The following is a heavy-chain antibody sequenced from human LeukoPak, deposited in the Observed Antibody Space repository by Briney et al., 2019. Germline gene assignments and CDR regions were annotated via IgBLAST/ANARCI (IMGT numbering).Heavy chain of an antibody. V-gene: IGHV4-30-4*01. Sequence: ASETLSLTCTVSGGSISSGDYYWSWIRQPPGKGLEWIGYIYYSGSTYYNPPLKSRVTISVDTSKNQFSLKLSSVTAADTAVYYCARERSSWYGSNFDYWGQGTLVTVSS. CDR3: ARERSSWYGSNFDY. J-gene: IGHJ4*02. CDR2: IYYSGST. D-gene: IGHD6-13*01. CDR1: GGSISSGDYY.